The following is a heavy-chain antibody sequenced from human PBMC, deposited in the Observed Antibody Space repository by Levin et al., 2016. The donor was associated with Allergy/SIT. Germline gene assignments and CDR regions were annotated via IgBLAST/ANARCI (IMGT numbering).Heavy chain of an antibody. CDR1: GFTFSSYA. Sequence: GESLKISCAASGFTFSSYAVSWVRQAPGKGLEWVSAITSGGSTYYADSVKGRFTISRDNSKNTLFLQLNSLRAEDTAVYYCAKGDGSGSYYYYFDYWGQGTLVTVSS. D-gene: IGHD3-22*01. CDR3: AKGDGSGSYYYYFDY. CDR2: ITSGGST. J-gene: IGHJ4*02. V-gene: IGHV3-23*01.